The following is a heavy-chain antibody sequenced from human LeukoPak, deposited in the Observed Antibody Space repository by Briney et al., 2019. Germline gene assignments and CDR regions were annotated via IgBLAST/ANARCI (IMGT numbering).Heavy chain of an antibody. Sequence: GGSLRLSCAASGITFSSYGMHWVRQAPGKGLEWVAVISYDGSNKYYADSVKGRFTISRDNSKNTLYLQMNSLRAEDTAVYYCAKGGLYRGSGSYYADYWGQGTLVTVSS. D-gene: IGHD3-10*01. CDR1: GITFSSYG. CDR3: AKGGLYRGSGSYYADY. J-gene: IGHJ4*02. CDR2: ISYDGSNK. V-gene: IGHV3-30*18.